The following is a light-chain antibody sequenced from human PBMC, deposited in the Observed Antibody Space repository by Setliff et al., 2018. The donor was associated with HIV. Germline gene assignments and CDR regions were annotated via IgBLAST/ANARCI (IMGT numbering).Light chain of an antibody. CDR3: SSYTTSNTVL. J-gene: IGLJ2*01. Sequence: QSALTQPASVSGSPGQSITISCTGTSSDIGAYNYVSWFQHHPDRAPKLLIYEVSDRPSGISYRFSGSKSGNTASLTISGLQTEDEGDYYCSSYTTSNTVLFGGGT. V-gene: IGLV2-14*01. CDR2: EVS. CDR1: SSDIGAYNY.